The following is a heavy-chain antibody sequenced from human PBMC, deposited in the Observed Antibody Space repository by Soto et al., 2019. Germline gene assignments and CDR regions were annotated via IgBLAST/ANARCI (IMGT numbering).Heavy chain of an antibody. CDR1: GGPIRDSTYY. J-gene: IGHJ4*02. CDR3: ARQWFY. Sequence: QLQLQESGPGLVKPSETLSLTCTVSGGPIRDSTYYWGWIRKPPGEGLEWIGSIDNSGTTYYNPSLNGPTSISVHTSKNQFSLTLKSVTAADTAVYYCARQWFYWGQGILVTVSS. CDR2: IDNSGTT. D-gene: IGHD3-10*01. V-gene: IGHV4-39*01.